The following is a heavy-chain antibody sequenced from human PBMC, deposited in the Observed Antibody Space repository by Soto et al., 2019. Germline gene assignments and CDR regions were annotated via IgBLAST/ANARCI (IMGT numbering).Heavy chain of an antibody. CDR2: ISGSASRT. J-gene: IGHJ5*02. V-gene: IGHV3-21*01. D-gene: IGHD2-15*01. CDR3: ARGYTGYCSGGTCYWFDP. Sequence: GGSLRLSCAASGFTFSSYAMSWVRQAPGKGLEWVSAISGSASRTYYADSVKGRFTISRDNAKKSLYLQMNSLRAEDTAVYYCARGYTGYCSGGTCYWFDPWGQGTLVTVSS. CDR1: GFTFSSYA.